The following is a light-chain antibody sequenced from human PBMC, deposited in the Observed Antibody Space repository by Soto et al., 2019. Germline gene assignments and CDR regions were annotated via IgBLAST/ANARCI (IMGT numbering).Light chain of an antibody. CDR2: GAS. CDR1: QSVSNDF. J-gene: IGKJ1*01. CDR3: QQYGSSPPRT. V-gene: IGKV3-20*01. Sequence: IMLTQSPGILSLYQGERATLSCRASQSVSNDFLAWYQQKPGQAPRLLIYGASTRATDVPDRFSGSGSGADFTLSISRLEPEDFAVYYCQQYGSSPPRTFGQGTIV.